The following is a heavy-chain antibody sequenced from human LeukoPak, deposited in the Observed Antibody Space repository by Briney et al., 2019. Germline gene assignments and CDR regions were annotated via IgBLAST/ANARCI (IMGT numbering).Heavy chain of an antibody. Sequence: SETLSLTCTVSGGSISSSSYYWGWIRQPPGKGLEWIGSIYYSGSTYYNPSLKSRVTISVDTSKNQFSLKLSSVTAADTAVYYCARATGFTHPDAFDIWGKGTMVTVSS. CDR2: IYYSGST. V-gene: IGHV4-39*01. J-gene: IGHJ3*02. D-gene: IGHD1-1*01. CDR1: GGSISSSSYY. CDR3: ARATGFTHPDAFDI.